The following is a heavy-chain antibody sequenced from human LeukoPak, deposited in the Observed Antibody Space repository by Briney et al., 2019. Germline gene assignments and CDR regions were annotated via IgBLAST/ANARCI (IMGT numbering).Heavy chain of an antibody. CDR2: ISGSGVIT. V-gene: IGHV3-23*01. D-gene: IGHD5-12*01. Sequence: GGSLRLSCAASGFTFNIYGMNWVRQAPGKGLEWVSGISGSGVITYYADSVKGRFTISRDNSKNTLDLQMNSLRAEDTAVYYCAKDDAWVRYQDWGQGTLVTVSS. CDR3: AKDDAWVRYQD. J-gene: IGHJ4*02. CDR1: GFTFNIYG.